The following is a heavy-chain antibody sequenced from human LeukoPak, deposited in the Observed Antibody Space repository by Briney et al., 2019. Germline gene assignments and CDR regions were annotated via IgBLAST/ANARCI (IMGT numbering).Heavy chain of an antibody. Sequence: ASVKVSCKASGYTFTGYYMHWVRQAPGQGLEWMGWINPNSGGTNYAQRFQGRVTMTRDTSISTAYMELSRLRSDDTAVYYCARARGYGDYVLFDYWGQGTLVTVSS. J-gene: IGHJ4*02. D-gene: IGHD4-17*01. V-gene: IGHV1-2*02. CDR2: INPNSGGT. CDR3: ARARGYGDYVLFDY. CDR1: GYTFTGYY.